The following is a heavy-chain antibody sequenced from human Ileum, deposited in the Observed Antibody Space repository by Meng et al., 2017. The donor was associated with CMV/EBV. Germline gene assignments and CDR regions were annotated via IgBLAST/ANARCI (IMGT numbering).Heavy chain of an antibody. CDR3: ARGSGSSLYGMDV. CDR2: INPNSGGT. J-gene: IGHJ6*02. CDR1: GYTFTGYY. V-gene: IGHV1-2*02. Sequence: ASVKVSCKASGYTFTGYYMHWVRQAPGQGREWMGWINPNSGGTNYAQKFQGRVTMTRDTSISTAYMGLSRLRSDDTAVYYCARGSGSSLYGMDVWGQGTTVTVSS. D-gene: IGHD1-26*01.